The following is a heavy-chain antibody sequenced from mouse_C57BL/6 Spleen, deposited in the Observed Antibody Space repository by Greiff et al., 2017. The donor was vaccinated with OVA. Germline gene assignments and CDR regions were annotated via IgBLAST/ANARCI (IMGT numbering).Heavy chain of an antibody. CDR1: GYAFSSSW. D-gene: IGHD1-1*01. CDR3: ARSELRAMDY. Sequence: QVQLKESGPELVKPGASVKISCKASGYAFSSSWMNWVKQRPGQGLEWIGRIYPGDGDTNYNGKFKGKATLTADKSSSTAYMQLSSLTSEDSAVDFCARSELRAMDYWGQGTSVTVSS. J-gene: IGHJ4*01. V-gene: IGHV1-82*01. CDR2: IYPGDGDT.